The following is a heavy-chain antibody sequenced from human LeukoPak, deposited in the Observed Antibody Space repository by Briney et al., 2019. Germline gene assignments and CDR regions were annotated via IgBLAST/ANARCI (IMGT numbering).Heavy chain of an antibody. J-gene: IGHJ3*02. CDR3: ARRPAVAADGAFDI. CDR1: GGSMTTYY. V-gene: IGHV4-59*12. Sequence: PSETLSLTCTVSGGSMTTYYWIWIRQPPGKGLEWIGYIYYSGSTTYNPSLSSRVTISVDKSKNQFSLKLSSVTAADTAVYYCARRPAVAADGAFDIWGQGTMVTVSS. D-gene: IGHD6-19*01. CDR2: IYYSGST.